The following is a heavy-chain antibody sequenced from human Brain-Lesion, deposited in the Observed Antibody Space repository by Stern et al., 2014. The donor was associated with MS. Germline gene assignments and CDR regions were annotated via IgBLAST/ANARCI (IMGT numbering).Heavy chain of an antibody. CDR1: GDSLSSSTFY. Sequence: VQLVQSGPGLVKPSDTLSLTCSVSGDSLSSSTFYWGWIRQPPGKGPEWIGSVYYSGNTYYHPSLKSRVTISVDTFKNQFSLRLTSVTAADTAVYYCARHQLGYGYAYLRYWGQGTLVTVSS. CDR3: ARHQLGYGYAYLRY. J-gene: IGHJ4*02. D-gene: IGHD5-18*01. V-gene: IGHV4-39*01. CDR2: VYYSGNT.